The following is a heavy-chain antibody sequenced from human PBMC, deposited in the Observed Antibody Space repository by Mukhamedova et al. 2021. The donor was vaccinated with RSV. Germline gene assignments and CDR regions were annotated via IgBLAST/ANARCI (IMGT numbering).Heavy chain of an antibody. CDR2: STGRSGTT. D-gene: IGHD1-14*01. CDR3: AQRYTGAPTTYYFDY. V-gene: IGHV3-23*01. Sequence: GLEWVSSTGRSGTTYYADSVKGRFTVSRDNSKNTLYLQMNSLRAEDTAVYHCAQRYTGAPTTYYFDYLGQGTLVTVSS. J-gene: IGHJ4*02.